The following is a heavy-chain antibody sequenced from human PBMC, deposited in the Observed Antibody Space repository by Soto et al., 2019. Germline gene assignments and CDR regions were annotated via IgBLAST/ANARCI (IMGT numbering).Heavy chain of an antibody. D-gene: IGHD6-19*01. V-gene: IGHV4-59*01. Sequence: LSLTCSVSGGSISGSYWSWIRQSPGKGLEWLGYVYYTGSTNYSPSLRSRVSISVDTSKNEFSLRLSSVTAADTAVYFCARSVAVPGAHIDYWGQGTQVTAPQ. J-gene: IGHJ4*02. CDR2: VYYTGST. CDR3: ARSVAVPGAHIDY. CDR1: GGSISGSY.